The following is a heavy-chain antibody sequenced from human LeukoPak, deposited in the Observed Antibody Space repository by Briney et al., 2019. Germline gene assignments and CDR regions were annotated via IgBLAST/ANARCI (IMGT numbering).Heavy chain of an antibody. CDR2: ISSSSSYI. J-gene: IGHJ4*02. CDR3: ASLRERSYYARGFDY. D-gene: IGHD1-26*01. CDR1: GFIFSNYA. Sequence: GGSLRLSCATSGFIFSNYAVNWVRQAPGKGLEWVSSISSSSSYIYYADSVKGRFTISRDNAKNSLYLQMNSLRAEDTAVYYCASLRERSYYARGFDYWGQGTLVTVSS. V-gene: IGHV3-21*04.